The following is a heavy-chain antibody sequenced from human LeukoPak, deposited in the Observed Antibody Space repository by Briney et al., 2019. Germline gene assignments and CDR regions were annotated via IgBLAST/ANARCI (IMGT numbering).Heavy chain of an antibody. Sequence: PSQTLSLTCTVSGGSISSGSYYWSWIRQPAGKGLEWIGRIYTSGSTNYNPSLKSRVIISVDTSKNQFSLKLSSVTAADTAVYYCAREANWNDRSENPKDYWGQGTLVTVSS. CDR2: IYTSGST. CDR1: GGSISSGSYY. J-gene: IGHJ4*02. D-gene: IGHD1-1*01. V-gene: IGHV4-61*02. CDR3: AREANWNDRSENPKDY.